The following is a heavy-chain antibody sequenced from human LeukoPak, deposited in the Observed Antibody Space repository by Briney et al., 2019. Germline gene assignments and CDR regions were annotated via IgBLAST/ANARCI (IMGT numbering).Heavy chain of an antibody. CDR1: GGSISSYY. Sequence: SETLSLTCTVSGGSISSYYWSWIRQPPGKGLEWIGYIYYSGSTNYNPSLKSRVTISVDTSKNQFSLKLSSVTAADTAVYYCARDGYSYGYVHYYYMDVWGKGTTVTVSS. CDR3: ARDGYSYGYVHYYYMDV. V-gene: IGHV4-59*01. CDR2: IYYSGST. D-gene: IGHD5-18*01. J-gene: IGHJ6*03.